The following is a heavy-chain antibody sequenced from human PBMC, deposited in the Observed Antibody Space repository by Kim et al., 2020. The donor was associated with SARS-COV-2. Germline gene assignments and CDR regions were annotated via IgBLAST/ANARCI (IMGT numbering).Heavy chain of an antibody. V-gene: IGHV4-30-2*01. Sequence: LQSRVTISVDRSKNQFSLKLSSVTAADTAVYYCARVVSSGYYLSYWYFDLWGRGTLVTVSS. J-gene: IGHJ2*01. CDR3: ARVVSSGYYLSYWYFDL. D-gene: IGHD3-22*01.